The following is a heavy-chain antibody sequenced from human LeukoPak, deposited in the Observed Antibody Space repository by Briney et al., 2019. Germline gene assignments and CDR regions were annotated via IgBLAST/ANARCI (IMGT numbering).Heavy chain of an antibody. J-gene: IGHJ4*02. Sequence: ASVKVSCKASGYTFTSYGISWVRQAPGQGLEWMGWISAYNGNTNYAQKLQGRVTMTTDTSTSTAYMELSSLRSEDTAVYYCARERSYYDSSGYYYSDYWGQGTLVTVSS. CDR2: ISAYNGNT. CDR3: ARERSYYDSSGYYYSDY. D-gene: IGHD3-22*01. V-gene: IGHV1-18*01. CDR1: GYTFTSYG.